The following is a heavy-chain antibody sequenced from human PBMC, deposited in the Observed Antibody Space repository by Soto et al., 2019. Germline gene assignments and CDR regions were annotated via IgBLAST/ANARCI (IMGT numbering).Heavy chain of an antibody. CDR1: GGTFNNYV. J-gene: IGHJ4*02. V-gene: IGHV1-69*06. D-gene: IGHD1-26*01. CDR2: IIPIFGTA. CDR3: VRTGYSGSYFDY. Sequence: SVKVSCKASGGTFNNYVISWVRQAPGQGLEWMGSIIPIFGTANYAQNFQGRVTIAADKSTSTVNMELSSLRSEDTAVYYCVRTGYSGSYFDYWGQGTLVTVSS.